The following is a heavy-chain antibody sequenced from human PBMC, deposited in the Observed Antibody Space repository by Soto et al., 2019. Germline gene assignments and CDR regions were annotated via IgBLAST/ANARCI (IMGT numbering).Heavy chain of an antibody. V-gene: IGHV3-33*01. CDR2: IWFDGSNK. Sequence: QEQLVESGGGVVQPGTSLRVSCAASGFTFSRHGMHWVRQAPGKGLEWVTLIWFDGSNKYYADSVKGRFTISRDNSQNTLYLQMNSLRAEDTAVYYCARANYGSGSNYYYGLDVWGQGTTVTVSS. J-gene: IGHJ6*02. D-gene: IGHD3-10*01. CDR1: GFTFSRHG. CDR3: ARANYGSGSNYYYGLDV.